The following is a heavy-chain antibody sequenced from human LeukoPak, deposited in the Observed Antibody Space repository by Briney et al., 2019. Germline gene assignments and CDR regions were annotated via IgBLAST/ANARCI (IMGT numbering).Heavy chain of an antibody. CDR3: ARDNRVLISSSTNFDY. CDR2: ISSSGSTI. CDR1: GFTFSSYE. J-gene: IGHJ4*02. V-gene: IGHV3-48*03. Sequence: GGSLRLSCAASGFTFSSYEMNWVRQAPGKGLEWVSYISSSGSTIYYADSVKGRFTISRDNAKNSLYLQMNSLRAEDTAVYYCARDNRVLISSSTNFDYWGQGTLVTVSS. D-gene: IGHD6-6*01.